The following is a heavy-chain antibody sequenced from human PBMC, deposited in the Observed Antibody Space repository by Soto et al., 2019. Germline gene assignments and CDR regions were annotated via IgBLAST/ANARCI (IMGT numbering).Heavy chain of an antibody. Sequence: SSVKVSCKASGGPFSSYAISWVRQAPGQGLEWMGGIIPIFGTANYAQKFQGRVTITADESTSTAYMELSSLRSEDAAVYYCARGRGVATIRPLDYWGQGPQVTVSS. D-gene: IGHD5-12*01. CDR1: GGPFSSYA. V-gene: IGHV1-69*13. CDR2: IIPIFGTA. CDR3: ARGRGVATIRPLDY. J-gene: IGHJ4*02.